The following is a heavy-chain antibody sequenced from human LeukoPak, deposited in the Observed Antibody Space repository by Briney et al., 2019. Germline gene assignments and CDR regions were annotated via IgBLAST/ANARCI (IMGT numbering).Heavy chain of an antibody. V-gene: IGHV4-59*01. CDR2: IYYSGGT. Sequence: PSETLSLTCTVSGGSISSYYWSWIRQPPGKGLEWIGYIYYSGGTNYNPSLKSRVTISVDTSKNQFSLKLSSVTAADTAVYYCARVPAATYYFDYWGQGTLVTVSS. D-gene: IGHD2-2*01. J-gene: IGHJ4*02. CDR1: GGSISSYY. CDR3: ARVPAATYYFDY.